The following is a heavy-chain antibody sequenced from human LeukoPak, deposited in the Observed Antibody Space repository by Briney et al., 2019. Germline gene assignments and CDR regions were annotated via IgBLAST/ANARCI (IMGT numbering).Heavy chain of an antibody. CDR1: GGSISSGNSF. Sequence: SETLSLTCTVSGGSISSGNSFWGWIRQPPGTGLEWIGTIYYAGSTYKNPSLDSRVAVSVDTSKNRFSLKVISLTAADTAVYYCARRESHSYATNWYFDLWGRGTLVTVSS. D-gene: IGHD5-18*01. J-gene: IGHJ2*01. V-gene: IGHV4-39*01. CDR3: ARRESHSYATNWYFDL. CDR2: IYYAGST.